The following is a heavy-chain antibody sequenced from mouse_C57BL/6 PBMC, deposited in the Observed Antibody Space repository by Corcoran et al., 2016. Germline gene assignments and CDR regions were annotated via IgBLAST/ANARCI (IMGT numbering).Heavy chain of an antibody. J-gene: IGHJ2*01. CDR1: GYSITSGYY. CDR3: ARGELTGYFDY. CDR2: ISYDGSN. Sequence: DVQLQESGAGLVQPSQSLSLTCSVTGYSITSGYYWNWIREFPGNKLEWMGYISYDGSNNYNPSLKNRISITRDTSKNQFFMKLNSVTTEDTATYYCARGELTGYFDYWGQGTTLTVSS. D-gene: IGHD4-1*01. V-gene: IGHV3-6*01.